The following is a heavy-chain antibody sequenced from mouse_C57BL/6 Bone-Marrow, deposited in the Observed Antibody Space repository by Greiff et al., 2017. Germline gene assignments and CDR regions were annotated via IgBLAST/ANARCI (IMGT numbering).Heavy chain of an antibody. V-gene: IGHV1-50*01. CDR2: IDPSDSYT. Sequence: VQLQQPGAELVKPGASVKLSCKASGYTFTSYWMQWVKQRPGQGLEWIGEIDPSDSYTNYTQKFKGKATLTVDTSSSTAYMQLSSLTSEDSAVYYCASLITTVAYWGQGTTLTVSS. CDR3: ASLITTVAY. J-gene: IGHJ2*01. CDR1: GYTFTSYW. D-gene: IGHD1-1*01.